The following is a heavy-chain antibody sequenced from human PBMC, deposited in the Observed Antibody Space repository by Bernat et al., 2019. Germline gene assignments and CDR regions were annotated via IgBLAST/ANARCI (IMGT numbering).Heavy chain of an antibody. V-gene: IGHV3-30-3*01. CDR3: AREGIAARDYYYYGMDV. CDR1: GSTFSSYA. Sequence: QVQLVESGGGVVQPGRSLRLSCAASGSTFSSYAMHWVRQAPGKGLEWVAVISYDGSNKYYADSVKGRFTISRDNSKNTLYLQMNSLRAEDTAVYYCAREGIAARDYYYYGMDVWGQGTTVTVSS. CDR2: ISYDGSNK. D-gene: IGHD6-6*01. J-gene: IGHJ6*02.